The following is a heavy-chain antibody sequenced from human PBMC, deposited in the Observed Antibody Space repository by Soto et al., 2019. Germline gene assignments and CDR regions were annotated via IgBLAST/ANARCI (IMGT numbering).Heavy chain of an antibody. J-gene: IGHJ6*01. CDR1: GYTFSNYA. CDR2: INGGSGNT. D-gene: IGHD5-12*01. V-gene: IGHV1-3*01. Sequence: QVQLVQSGAEVKKPGASVKISCKTSGYTFSNYAVHWVRQAPGQRLDWMGWINGGSGNTKYSQKLQGRLTFTKDTSASTAYMELSSLRSEDTAVYYCATVGRGYSGYDNYYGLGVW. CDR3: ATVGRGYSGYDNYYGLGV.